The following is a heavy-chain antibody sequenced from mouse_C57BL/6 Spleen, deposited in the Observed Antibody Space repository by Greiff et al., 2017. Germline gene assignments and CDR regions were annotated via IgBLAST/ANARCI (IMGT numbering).Heavy chain of an antibody. D-gene: IGHD2-4*01. CDR2: IDPSDSYT. CDR3: ARKGLDDYDWFAD. CDR1: GYTFTSYW. J-gene: IGHJ3*01. Sequence: QVQLQQPGAELVRPGTSVKLSCKASGYTFTSYWMHWVKQRPGQGLEWIGVIDPSDSYTNYNQKFKGKATLTVDTSSSTAYMQLSSLTSEDSAVYYCARKGLDDYDWFADWGKGTLVTVSA. V-gene: IGHV1-59*01.